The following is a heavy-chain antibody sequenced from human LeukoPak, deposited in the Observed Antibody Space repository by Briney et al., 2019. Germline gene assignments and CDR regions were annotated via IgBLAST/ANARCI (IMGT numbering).Heavy chain of an antibody. Sequence: SETLSLTCTVSGGSISSSSYYWGWIRQPPGKGLEWIGSIYYSGSTYYNPSLKSRVTISVDTSKNQFSLMLTSVTAADTAVYYCAYHQGGIEAFDVWGQGTMVTVSS. CDR3: AYHQGGIEAFDV. CDR1: GGSISSSSYY. D-gene: IGHD2-15*01. J-gene: IGHJ3*01. V-gene: IGHV4-39*07. CDR2: IYYSGST.